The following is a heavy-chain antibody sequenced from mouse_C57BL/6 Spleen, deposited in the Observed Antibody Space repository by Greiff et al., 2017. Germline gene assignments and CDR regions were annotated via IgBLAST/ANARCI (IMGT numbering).Heavy chain of an antibody. CDR2: IGHNSGST. Sequence: QVQLQPPGAELGKPGASVKLFCKAFGYTFTSHWVHWVKQRPGRGPVWIGRIGHNSGSTKYNDKFKGKATLTVDKPSSSAYMQLSSLTSEDSAVYYCARCGSSYGGFAYWGQGTLVTVSA. CDR1: GYTFTSHW. CDR3: ARCGSSYGGFAY. V-gene: IGHV1-72*01. D-gene: IGHD1-1*01. J-gene: IGHJ3*01.